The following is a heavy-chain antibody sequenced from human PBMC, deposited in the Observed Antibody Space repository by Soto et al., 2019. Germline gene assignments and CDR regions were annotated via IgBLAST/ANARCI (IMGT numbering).Heavy chain of an antibody. CDR2: IRSKANSYAT. V-gene: IGHV3-73*01. J-gene: IGHJ3*02. CDR1: GFTFSGSA. D-gene: IGHD3-10*01. Sequence: LRLSCAASGFTFSGSAMHWVRQASGKGLEWVGRIRSKANSYATAYAASVKGRFTISRDDSKNTAYLQMNSLKTEDTAVYYCTTHYYGSGSLIWGQGTMVTVSS. CDR3: TTHYYGSGSLI.